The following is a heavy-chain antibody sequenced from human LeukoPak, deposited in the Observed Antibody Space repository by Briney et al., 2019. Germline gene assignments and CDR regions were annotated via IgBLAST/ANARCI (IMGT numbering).Heavy chain of an antibody. CDR3: ARDGYDSTLGNY. CDR2: IKQDASAK. V-gene: IGHV3-7*05. Sequence: GGSLRLSCAASGFIFSNYWMSWVRQAPGKGLEWVANIKQDASAKYYVDSVKGRFTISRDNAKKSLYLQMNSLRAEDTAVYCCARDGYDSTLGNYWGQGTLVTVSS. D-gene: IGHD3-22*01. CDR1: GFIFSNYW. J-gene: IGHJ4*02.